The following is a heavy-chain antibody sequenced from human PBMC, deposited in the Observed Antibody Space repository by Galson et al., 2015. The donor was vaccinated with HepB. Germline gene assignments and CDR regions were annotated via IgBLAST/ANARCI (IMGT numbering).Heavy chain of an antibody. CDR3: ARGSGGGYLTDY. D-gene: IGHD5-24*01. V-gene: IGHV1-8*01. CDR1: GSTFTSYD. J-gene: IGHJ4*02. CDR2: MNPNSGNT. Sequence: SVTVSCKASGSTFTSYDINWVRQATGQGLEWMGWMNPNSGNTGYAQKFQGRVTMTRNTSISTAYMELSSLRSEDTAVYYCARGSGGGYLTDYWGQGTLVTVSS.